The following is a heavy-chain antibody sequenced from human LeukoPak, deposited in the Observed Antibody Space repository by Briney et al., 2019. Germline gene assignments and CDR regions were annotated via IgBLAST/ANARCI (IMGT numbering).Heavy chain of an antibody. D-gene: IGHD1-26*01. V-gene: IGHV3-21*01. CDR3: ARDPIDRPRVGANSYFDY. Sequence: GGSLRLSCAASGFTFSSYSMNWVRQAPGKGLEWVSSISSSSSSYIYYADSVKGRFTISRDNAKNSLYLQMNSLRAEDTAVYYCARDPIDRPRVGANSYFDYWGQGTLVTVSS. CDR1: GFTFSSYS. CDR2: ISSSSSSYI. J-gene: IGHJ4*02.